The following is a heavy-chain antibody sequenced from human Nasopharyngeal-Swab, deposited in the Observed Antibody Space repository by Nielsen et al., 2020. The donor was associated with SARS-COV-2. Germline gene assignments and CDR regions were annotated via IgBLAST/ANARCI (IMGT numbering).Heavy chain of an antibody. CDR3: ARWGIVATGSYYYYGMDV. Sequence: WVRQAPGQGLEWMGGIIPIFGTANYAQKFQGGVTITADESTSTAYMELSSLRSEDTAVYYCARWGIVATGSYYYYGMDVWGQGTTVTVSS. D-gene: IGHD5-12*01. V-gene: IGHV1-69*01. CDR2: IIPIFGTA. J-gene: IGHJ6*02.